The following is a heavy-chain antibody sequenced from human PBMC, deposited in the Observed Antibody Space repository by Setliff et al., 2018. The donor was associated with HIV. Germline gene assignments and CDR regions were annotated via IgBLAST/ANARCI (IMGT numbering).Heavy chain of an antibody. Sequence: PGGSLRLSCAASGFTFSSYEMNWVRQAPGKGLEWVSYISSSGSTIYYADSVKGRFTISRDNAKNSLYLQMNSLRAEDTAVYYCARVWKDSYAFDIWGQGTMVTVSS. J-gene: IGHJ3*02. CDR2: ISSSGSTI. V-gene: IGHV3-48*03. CDR3: ARVWKDSYAFDI. CDR1: GFTFSSYE. D-gene: IGHD3-22*01.